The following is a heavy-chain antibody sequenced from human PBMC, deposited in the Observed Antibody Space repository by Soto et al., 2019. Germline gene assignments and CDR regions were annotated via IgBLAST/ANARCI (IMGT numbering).Heavy chain of an antibody. Sequence: EVQLLESGGGLVQPGGSLRLSCAASGFSFSTYAMSWVRQAPGKGLEWVSGISAGGGNTFYADSVRGRFTISRDNSKNTLYLQINSLRADDTALYYCVKHSEYQLLSWFDPWGQGTLVTVSS. CDR2: ISAGGGNT. J-gene: IGHJ5*02. D-gene: IGHD2-2*01. CDR3: VKHSEYQLLSWFDP. V-gene: IGHV3-23*01. CDR1: GFSFSTYA.